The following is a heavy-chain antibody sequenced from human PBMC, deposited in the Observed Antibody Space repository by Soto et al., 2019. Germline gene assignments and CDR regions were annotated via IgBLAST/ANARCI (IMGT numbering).Heavy chain of an antibody. CDR3: ARAATNITHFDY. CDR2: IYYSGST. D-gene: IGHD3-10*01. V-gene: IGHV4-59*01. J-gene: IGHJ4*02. Sequence: LASTVQHGCLNSCFWSWIRHSPEKGLEWIGHIYYSGSTSYSPSLKSRVSISVDTSKNQFSLEVHSVTAADTAVYYCARAATNITHFDYSGQ. CDR1: HGCLNSCF.